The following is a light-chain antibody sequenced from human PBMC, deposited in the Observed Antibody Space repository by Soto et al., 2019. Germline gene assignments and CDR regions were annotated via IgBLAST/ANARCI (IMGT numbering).Light chain of an antibody. CDR1: QNVTRS. CDR2: DAS. CDR3: QQYDTWWT. Sequence: EIVVTQSPATLSVSPGDRATLSCTASQNVTRSLAWYQQKPGQTPRLIIYDASSRAAGIPDKLNGGGSGTEFTLTISRLQSEDFALYFCQQYDTWWTFGPGTRV. J-gene: IGKJ1*01. V-gene: IGKV3-15*01.